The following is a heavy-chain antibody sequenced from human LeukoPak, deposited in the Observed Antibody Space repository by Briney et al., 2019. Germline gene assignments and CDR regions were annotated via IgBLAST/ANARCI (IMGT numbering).Heavy chain of an antibody. CDR1: GFTFSSYA. D-gene: IGHD2-15*01. CDR2: ISGSGGST. CDR3: AKAPIKYCSGGSCPSGDYYGMDV. V-gene: IGHV3-23*01. J-gene: IGHJ6*02. Sequence: PGGSLRLSCAASGFTFSSYAMSWVRQAPGKGLEWVSAISGSGGSTYYADSVKGRFTISRDNSKNTLYLQMNSLRAEDTVVYYCAKAPIKYCSGGSCPSGDYYGMDVWGQGTTVTVSS.